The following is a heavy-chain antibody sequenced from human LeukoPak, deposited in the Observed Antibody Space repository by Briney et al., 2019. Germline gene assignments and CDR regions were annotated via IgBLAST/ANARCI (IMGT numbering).Heavy chain of an antibody. Sequence: GGSLRLSCAASGFTFGNSAMSWVRQAPGKGLEWVSSISSSSSYIYYADSVKGRFTISRDDAKNSLSLQMNSLRAEDTAVYYCAKGLPLFDPWGQGTLVTVSS. CDR3: AKGLPLFDP. CDR1: GFTFGNSA. V-gene: IGHV3-21*04. J-gene: IGHJ5*02. CDR2: ISSSSSYI.